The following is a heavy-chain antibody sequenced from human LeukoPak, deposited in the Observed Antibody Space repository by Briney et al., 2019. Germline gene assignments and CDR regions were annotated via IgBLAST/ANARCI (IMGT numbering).Heavy chain of an antibody. Sequence: GGSLRLSCAASGFTFSSYSMNWVRQAPGKGLEWVSYISSSSSTIYYADSVKGRFTISRDNAKNSLYLQMNSLRAEDTAVYYCARDRAYCDGDCYFFDYWGQGTLVTVSS. D-gene: IGHD2-21*02. CDR3: ARDRAYCDGDCYFFDY. J-gene: IGHJ4*02. V-gene: IGHV3-48*04. CDR1: GFTFSSYS. CDR2: ISSSSSTI.